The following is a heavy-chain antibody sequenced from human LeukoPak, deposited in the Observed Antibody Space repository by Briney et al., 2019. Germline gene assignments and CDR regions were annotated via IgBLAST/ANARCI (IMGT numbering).Heavy chain of an antibody. D-gene: IGHD3-22*01. Sequence: PGGSLRLSCAASRFTFSTYWMSWVRRAPGKGLEWVANIDQDGSEKNYVDSVKGRFTISRDNSKNTLYLQMNSLRAEDTAVYYCANVPLTYYDSSGELWGQGTLVTVSS. V-gene: IGHV3-7*01. CDR1: RFTFSTYW. CDR3: ANVPLTYYDSSGEL. J-gene: IGHJ4*02. CDR2: IDQDGSEK.